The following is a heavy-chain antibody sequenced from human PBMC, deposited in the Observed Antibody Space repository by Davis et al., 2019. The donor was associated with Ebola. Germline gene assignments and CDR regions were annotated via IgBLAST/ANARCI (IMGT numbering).Heavy chain of an antibody. CDR3: ARHASSTRGWFDP. Sequence: SETLSLTCAVYGGSISSYYWSWIRQPPGKGLEWIGYIYYTGTTTYSPSLNSRVTISVDTSKNQFSLKLTSVTAADSAVYYCARHASSTRGWFDPWGQGTLVTVSS. D-gene: IGHD6-6*01. CDR1: GGSISSYY. CDR2: IYYTGTT. V-gene: IGHV4-59*01. J-gene: IGHJ5*02.